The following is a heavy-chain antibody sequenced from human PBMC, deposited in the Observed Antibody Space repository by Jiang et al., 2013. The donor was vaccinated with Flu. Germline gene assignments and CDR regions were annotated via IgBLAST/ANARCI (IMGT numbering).Heavy chain of an antibody. J-gene: IGHJ3*02. V-gene: IGHV4-34*01. Sequence: LLKPSETLSLTCAVYGGSFSGYYWSWIRQPPGKGLEWIGEINHSGSTNYNPSLKSRVAISVDTSKNQFSLKLSSVTAADTAVYYCARGRSRGWYRDAFDIWGQGT. CDR1: GGSFSGYY. CDR2: INHSGST. CDR3: ARGRSRGWYRDAFDI. D-gene: IGHD6-19*01.